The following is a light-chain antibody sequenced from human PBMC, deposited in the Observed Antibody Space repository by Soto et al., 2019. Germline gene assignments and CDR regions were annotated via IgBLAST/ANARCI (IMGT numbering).Light chain of an antibody. CDR1: SSDVGGYNF. V-gene: IGLV2-14*01. J-gene: IGLJ2*01. Sequence: QSVLTQPASVSGSPGQSITISCTGTSSDVGGYNFVSWYQHHPDKAPKLIIHDVSSRPSGVSTRFSASKSGNTASLTISGLQAEDEADYYCSSYATSRTHVAFGGGTKLTVL. CDR3: SSYATSRTHVA. CDR2: DVS.